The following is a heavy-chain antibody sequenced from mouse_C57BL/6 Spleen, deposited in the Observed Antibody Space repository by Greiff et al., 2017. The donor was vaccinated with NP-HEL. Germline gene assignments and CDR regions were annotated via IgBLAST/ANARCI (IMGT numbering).Heavy chain of an antibody. CDR3: ARHGNYPYYAMDY. Sequence: EVKLMESGGGLVKPGGSLKLSCAASGFTFSDYGMHWVRQAPEKGLEWVAYISSGSSTIYYADTVKGRFTISRDNAKNTLFLQMTSLRSEDTAMYYCARHGNYPYYAMDYWGQGTSVTVSS. CDR2: ISSGSSTI. CDR1: GFTFSDYG. V-gene: IGHV5-17*01. J-gene: IGHJ4*01. D-gene: IGHD2-1*01.